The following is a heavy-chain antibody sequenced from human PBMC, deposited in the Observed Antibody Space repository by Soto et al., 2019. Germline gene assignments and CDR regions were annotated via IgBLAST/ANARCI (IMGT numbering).Heavy chain of an antibody. CDR3: SSSVYCSNTSCYGLDI. CDR2: ISAYNGNT. V-gene: IGHV1-18*01. Sequence: QVQLVQSGAEVKKPGASVKVSCKASGYTFTSYGISWVRQTPGQGLAWMGWISAYNGNTNYAQKLQGRVTMTTDTSTSTAYMELRSLRSDVTAVYYCSSSVYCSNTSCYGLDIWGQGTMVTVSS. CDR1: GYTFTSYG. J-gene: IGHJ3*02. D-gene: IGHD2-2*01.